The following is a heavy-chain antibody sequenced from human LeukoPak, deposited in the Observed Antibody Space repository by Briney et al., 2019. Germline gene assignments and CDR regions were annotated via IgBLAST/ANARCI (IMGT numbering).Heavy chain of an antibody. CDR3: ARARTVSTLWFGELPSPPDY. CDR1: GFIFSSYW. J-gene: IGHJ4*02. Sequence: PGGSLRLSCAASGFIFSSYWMQWVRQAPGKGLVWVSRINSDGSSTSYADSVKGRFTISRDNAKNTLYLQMNSLRAEDTAVYYCARARTVSTLWFGELPSPPDYWGQGTLVTVSS. D-gene: IGHD3-10*01. V-gene: IGHV3-74*01. CDR2: INSDGSST.